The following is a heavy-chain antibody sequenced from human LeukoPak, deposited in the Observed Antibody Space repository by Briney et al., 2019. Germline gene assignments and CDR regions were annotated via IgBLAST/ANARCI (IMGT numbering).Heavy chain of an antibody. CDR2: TSGSGHNK. J-gene: IGHJ3*02. CDR1: GFTFANYA. Sequence: GGSLRLSCAASGFTFANYAITWIRQAPGKGLEGGSSTSGSGHNKYYADYVQGGFTIFRDNSNNTLFLQMNSMRADDKAVYHCAKDPNGDYVGAFDMWGQGKMVTVSS. V-gene: IGHV3-23*01. CDR3: AKDPNGDYVGAFDM. D-gene: IGHD4-17*01.